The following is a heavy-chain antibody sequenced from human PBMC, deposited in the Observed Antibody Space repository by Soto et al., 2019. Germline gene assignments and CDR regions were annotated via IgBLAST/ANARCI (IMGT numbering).Heavy chain of an antibody. V-gene: IGHV4-59*01. Sequence: ASETPSLTCTVSCGSISSYYRGCIRPPPGKGLGGVWDIHYHGGSNYNPSLKIRVTISVDTSKNHFSLKLSSVTAADTAVYYCARVNYDYVWGSYYGMDVWGQGTTVTVSS. CDR3: ARVNYDYVWGSYYGMDV. J-gene: IGHJ6*02. CDR2: IHYHGGS. D-gene: IGHD3-16*01. CDR1: CGSISSYY.